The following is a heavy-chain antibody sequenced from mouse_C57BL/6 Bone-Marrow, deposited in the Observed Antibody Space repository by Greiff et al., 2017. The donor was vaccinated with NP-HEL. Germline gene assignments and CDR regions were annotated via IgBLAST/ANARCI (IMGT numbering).Heavy chain of an antibody. V-gene: IGHV2-6-1*01. Sequence: VQLVESGPGLVAPSQSLSITCTVSGFSLTSYGVHWVRQPPGTGLEWLVVIWRDGSTTYNSALKSRLSISKDNSKSQVFLKMNSLQTDDTAMDYCARQGNSIYWYFDVWGTGTTVTVSS. J-gene: IGHJ1*03. CDR1: GFSLTSYG. CDR3: ARQGNSIYWYFDV. CDR2: IWRDGST.